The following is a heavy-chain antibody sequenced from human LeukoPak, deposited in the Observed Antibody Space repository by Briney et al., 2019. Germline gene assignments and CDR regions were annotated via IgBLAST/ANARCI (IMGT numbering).Heavy chain of an antibody. V-gene: IGHV4-4*07. CDR1: TGSISGYY. Sequence: SETLSLTCTVSTGSISGYYWSWIRQPAGQGLEWIGRIYTNGDTRYNPSLKSRVTISVDTSKNRVSLNLRPVTAADTAVYYCARAAGAAGGQYFDYWGQGTLVTVSS. CDR3: ARAAGAAGGQYFDY. CDR2: IYTNGDT. J-gene: IGHJ4*02. D-gene: IGHD6-13*01.